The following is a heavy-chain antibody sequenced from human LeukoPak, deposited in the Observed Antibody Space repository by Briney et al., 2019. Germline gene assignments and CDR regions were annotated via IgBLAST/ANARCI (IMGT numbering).Heavy chain of an antibody. CDR1: GYTFTGYY. Sequence: ASVKVSCKASGYTFTGYYMHWVQQAPGQGLEWMGRINPNSGGTNYAQKFQGRVTMTRDTSISTAYMELSRLRSDDTAVYYCAREEDIVVVPAPNYYYGMDVWGQGTTVTVSS. J-gene: IGHJ6*02. V-gene: IGHV1-2*06. D-gene: IGHD2-2*01. CDR3: AREEDIVVVPAPNYYYGMDV. CDR2: INPNSGGT.